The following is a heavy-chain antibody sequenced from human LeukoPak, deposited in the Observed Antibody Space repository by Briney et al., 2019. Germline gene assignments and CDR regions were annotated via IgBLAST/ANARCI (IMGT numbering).Heavy chain of an antibody. J-gene: IGHJ3*02. Sequence: SETLSLTCTVSGDSISSYFWCWIRQPPGKGLEWIGCLYYSGRTNYSPSLTSRATLSADTSKNQFSLKLNSVTAADSAIYYCARGNGDAFDIWGQGTMVTVSS. V-gene: IGHV4-59*01. CDR2: LYYSGRT. CDR3: ARGNGDAFDI. CDR1: GDSISSYF.